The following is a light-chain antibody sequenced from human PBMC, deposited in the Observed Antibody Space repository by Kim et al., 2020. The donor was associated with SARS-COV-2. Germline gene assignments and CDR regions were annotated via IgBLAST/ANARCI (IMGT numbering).Light chain of an antibody. J-gene: IGKJ1*01. CDR2: AAS. CDR1: QDIYNH. V-gene: IGKV1-9*01. CDR3: LQLNAYTRT. Sequence: DIQLTQSPSFLSASVGDRVSITCRASQDIYNHLAWYQQKPGKAPDLLIYAASTLKSGAPSRFSGSGSGTEFTLTIGSLQPEDFATYFCLQLNAYTRTFGQGTKVDIK.